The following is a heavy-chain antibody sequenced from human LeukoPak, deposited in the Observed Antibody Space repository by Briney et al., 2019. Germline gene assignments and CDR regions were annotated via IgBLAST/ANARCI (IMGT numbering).Heavy chain of an antibody. V-gene: IGHV1-69*13. CDR2: IIPIFGTA. CDR1: GGTFSSYA. D-gene: IGHD4-17*01. CDR3: ARGDYGDYQFDY. J-gene: IGHJ4*02. Sequence: ALVKVSCKASGGTFSSYAISWVRQAPGQGLEWMGGIIPIFGTANYAQKFQGRVTITADESTSTVYMELSSLRSEDTAVYYCARGDYGDYQFDYWGQGTLVTVSS.